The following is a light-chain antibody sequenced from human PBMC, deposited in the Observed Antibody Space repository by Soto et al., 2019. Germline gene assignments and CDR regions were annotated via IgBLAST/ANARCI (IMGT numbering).Light chain of an antibody. CDR3: QQRSNWPIT. J-gene: IGKJ5*01. CDR1: QSVSSY. CDR2: DAS. Sequence: EIMLTQSPATLSLSPGERATLSCRASQSVSSYLACYQQKPGQAPRLLIYDASSRATGIPPRFSGSGSGTEFTLTISSLEPEDFAIYYCQQRSNWPITFGQGTRLEIK. V-gene: IGKV3-11*01.